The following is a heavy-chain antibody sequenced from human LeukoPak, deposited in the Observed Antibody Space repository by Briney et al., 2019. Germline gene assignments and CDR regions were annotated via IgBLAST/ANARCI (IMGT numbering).Heavy chain of an antibody. CDR2: ISYDGSNK. CDR1: GFTFSSYG. V-gene: IGHV3-30*03. D-gene: IGHD3-3*01. CDR3: ASGPLRGELDI. J-gene: IGHJ3*02. Sequence: GGSLRLPCAASGFTFSSYGMHWVRQAPGKGLEWVAVISYDGSNKYYADSVKGRFTISRDNSKNTLYLQMNSLRAEDTAVYYCASGPLRGELDIWGQGTMVTVSS.